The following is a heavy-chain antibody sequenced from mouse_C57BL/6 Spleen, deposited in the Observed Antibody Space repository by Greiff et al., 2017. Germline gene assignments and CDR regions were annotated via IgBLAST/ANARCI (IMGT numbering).Heavy chain of an antibody. D-gene: IGHD1-3*01. CDR2: INPNNGGT. CDR3: ARSAHGALDY. Sequence: EVQLQESGPELVKPGASVKIPCKASGYTFTDYNMDWVKQSHGKSLEWIGAINPNNGGTNYNQKFKGKATLTVDKSSSTAYMELRSLTSEDTAVYYCARSAHGALDYWGQGTSVTVSS. CDR1: GYTFTDYN. J-gene: IGHJ4*01. V-gene: IGHV1-18*01.